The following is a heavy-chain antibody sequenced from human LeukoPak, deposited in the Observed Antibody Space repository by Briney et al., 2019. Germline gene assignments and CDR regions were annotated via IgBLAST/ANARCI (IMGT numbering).Heavy chain of an antibody. J-gene: IGHJ5*02. Sequence: PSETLSLTCTVSGDSISAYYWIWIRQPPGKGLEWIGYISYSGGTNYNASLKSRVTISLDTFKNQFSLKLTSVTAADTAMYYCAREYNWFDPWGQGTLVTVSS. CDR1: GDSISAYY. CDR2: ISYSGGT. CDR3: AREYNWFDP. V-gene: IGHV4-59*01.